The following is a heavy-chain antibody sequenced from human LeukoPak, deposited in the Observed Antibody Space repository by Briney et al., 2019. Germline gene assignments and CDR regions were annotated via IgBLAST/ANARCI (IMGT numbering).Heavy chain of an antibody. V-gene: IGHV3-9*01. CDR1: GFTFDDYA. CDR3: AKASGVTIFGVVTS. J-gene: IGHJ5*02. CDR2: ISWNSGSI. Sequence: SGRSLRLSCAASGFTFDDYARHWVRQAPGKGLEWVSGISWNSGSIGYADSVKGRFTISRDNAKNSLYLQMNSLRAEDTALYYCAKASGVTIFGVVTSWGQGTLVTVSS. D-gene: IGHD3-3*01.